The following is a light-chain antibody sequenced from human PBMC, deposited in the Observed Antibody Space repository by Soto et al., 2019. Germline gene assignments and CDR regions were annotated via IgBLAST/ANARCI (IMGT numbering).Light chain of an antibody. CDR3: QSYDSSLSGYV. CDR2: GNS. J-gene: IGLJ1*01. Sequence: QSVLTQPPSVSGAPGQRVNISCTWSSSNIGAGYDVHGYQQLPGTAPKLLIYGNSNRPSGVPDRFSGSKSGTSASLAITGLQAEDEADYYCQSYDSSLSGYVFGTGTKLTVL. CDR1: SSNIGAGYD. V-gene: IGLV1-40*01.